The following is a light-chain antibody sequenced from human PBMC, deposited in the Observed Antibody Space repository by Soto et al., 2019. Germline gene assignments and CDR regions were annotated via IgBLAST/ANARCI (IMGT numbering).Light chain of an antibody. Sequence: DIQMTKSPSTLSASVGDRVTITCRASQSISSWLAWDQQKPGKAPKLLIYKASSLESGVPSRFSGSGSGTEFTLTISSLQPDDFATYYCQQYNSYWLTFGGGTKVDIK. CDR2: KAS. CDR3: QQYNSYWLT. J-gene: IGKJ4*01. CDR1: QSISSW. V-gene: IGKV1-5*03.